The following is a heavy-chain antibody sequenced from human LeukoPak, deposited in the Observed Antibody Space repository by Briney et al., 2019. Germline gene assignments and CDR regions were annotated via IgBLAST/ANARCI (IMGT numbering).Heavy chain of an antibody. CDR2: IYSGGST. CDR1: GFTFSSYA. V-gene: IGHV3-53*01. CDR3: ARDGLVGALDY. Sequence: GGSLRLSCAASGFTFSSYAMSWVRQPPGKGLEWVSVIYSGGSTYYADSVKGRFTISRDNSKNTLYLQMNSLRAEDTAVYYCARDGLVGALDYWGQGTLVTVSS. J-gene: IGHJ4*02. D-gene: IGHD1-26*01.